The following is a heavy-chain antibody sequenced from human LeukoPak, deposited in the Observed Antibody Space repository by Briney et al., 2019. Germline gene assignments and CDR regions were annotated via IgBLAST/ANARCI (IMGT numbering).Heavy chain of an antibody. V-gene: IGHV3-53*01. CDR3: ASSVYSGSPTKSFDY. CDR2: IYSGGNT. Sequence: GGSLRLSCAVSGFIVRTNYKNWVRQAPGKGLEWVSVIYSGGNTYYADSVKGRFTISRDNSKNTLYLQMNSLRVEDTAVYYCASSVYSGSPTKSFDYWGQGTLVTVSS. J-gene: IGHJ4*02. D-gene: IGHD3-10*01. CDR1: GFIVRTNY.